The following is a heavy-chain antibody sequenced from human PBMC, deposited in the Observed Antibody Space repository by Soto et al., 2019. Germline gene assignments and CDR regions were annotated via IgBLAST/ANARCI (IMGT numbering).Heavy chain of an antibody. V-gene: IGHV3-23*01. D-gene: IGHD2-2*01. CDR2: ISGPGDST. J-gene: IGHJ4*02. CDR1: GFTFTNFA. CDR3: AKGYCSSTSCSFDY. Sequence: GGSLRLSCAASGFTFTNFAMNWVRQTPGSGLEWVSVISGPGDSTDYADSVKGRFTISRDKSKNTMYLQMNSLRDEDTALYYCAKGYCSSTSCSFDYWGQGTLVTVSS.